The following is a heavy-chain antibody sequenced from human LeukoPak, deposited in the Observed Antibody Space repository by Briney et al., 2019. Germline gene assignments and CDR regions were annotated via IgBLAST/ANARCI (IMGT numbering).Heavy chain of an antibody. CDR1: GGSISGYY. CDR2: IYTSGST. J-gene: IGHJ4*02. CDR3: ARASDDFGDYGFDY. D-gene: IGHD4-17*01. Sequence: PSETLSLTCTVSGGSISGYYYNWIRQPAGKGLEWIGRIYTSGSTNYNPSLKSRLTMSLDTSKNQLSLRLSSVTAADTAVYYCARASDDFGDYGFDYWGQGTLVTVSS. V-gene: IGHV4-4*07.